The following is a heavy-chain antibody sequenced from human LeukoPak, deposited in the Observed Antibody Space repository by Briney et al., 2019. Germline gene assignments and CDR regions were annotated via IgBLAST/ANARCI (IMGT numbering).Heavy chain of an antibody. CDR1: GGSFSGYY. D-gene: IGHD1-20*01. CDR3: ARAARITGTKLTGYYYYMDV. Sequence: SETLSLTCAAYGGSFSGYYWSWIRQPPGKGLEWIGEINHSGSTNYNPSLKGRVTISVDTSKNQFSLKLSSVTAADTAVYYCARAARITGTKLTGYYYYMDVWGKGTTVTVSS. V-gene: IGHV4-34*01. CDR2: INHSGST. J-gene: IGHJ6*03.